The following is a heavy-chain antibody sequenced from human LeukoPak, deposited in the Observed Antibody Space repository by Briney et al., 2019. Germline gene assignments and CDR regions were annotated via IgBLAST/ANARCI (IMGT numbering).Heavy chain of an antibody. V-gene: IGHV1-2*02. Sequence: GASVKVSCKASGYTFIGYYMHWVRQAPGQGLEWMGWINPNSGGTNCAQKFQGRVTMTRDTSISTAYMELSRLRSDDTAVYYCARVPHHYDSGGFGYWGQGTLVTVSS. J-gene: IGHJ4*02. CDR2: INPNSGGT. D-gene: IGHD3-22*01. CDR3: ARVPHHYDSGGFGY. CDR1: GYTFIGYY.